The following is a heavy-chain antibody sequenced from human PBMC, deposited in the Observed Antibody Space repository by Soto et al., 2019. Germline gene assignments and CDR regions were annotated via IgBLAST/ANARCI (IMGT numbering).Heavy chain of an antibody. CDR2: ISGSGGST. J-gene: IGHJ3*02. V-gene: IGHV3-23*01. CDR3: AKDSFYYDYVWGSYAPGAFDI. Sequence: EVQLLESGGGLVQPGGSLRLSCAASGFTFSSYAMSWVRQAPGKGLEWVSAISGSGGSTYYADSVKGRFTITRDNSKKTLYLQMNSLRAEDTAVYYCAKDSFYYDYVWGSYAPGAFDIWGQGTMVTVSS. D-gene: IGHD3-16*01. CDR1: GFTFSSYA.